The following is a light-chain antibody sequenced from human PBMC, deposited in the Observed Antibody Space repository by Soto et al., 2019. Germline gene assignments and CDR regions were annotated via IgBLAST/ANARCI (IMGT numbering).Light chain of an antibody. Sequence: DIPMTQSPSSLSASVGDRVIITCRASQTVSTVLSWYQQKAGKAPKLLIYAASSFQSGVPSRFIGSGSGTDFTLTISSLQPEDFATYYCQQTYSTPWTFGQGTRVEI. CDR2: AAS. V-gene: IGKV1-39*01. J-gene: IGKJ1*01. CDR1: QTVSTV. CDR3: QQTYSTPWT.